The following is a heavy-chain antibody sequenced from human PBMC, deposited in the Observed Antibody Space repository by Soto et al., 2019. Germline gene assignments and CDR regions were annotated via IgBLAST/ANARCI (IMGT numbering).Heavy chain of an antibody. J-gene: IGHJ4*02. V-gene: IGHV3-30*18. D-gene: IGHD6-13*01. CDR1: GFTFSSYG. CDR3: AKDLGSSSYLFDY. Sequence: PGGSLRLSCAASGFTFSSYGMHWVRQAPGKGLEWVAVISYDGSNKYYADSVKGRFTISRDNSKNTLYLQMNSLRAEDTAVYYCAKDLGSSSYLFDYWGQGTLVTVSS. CDR2: ISYDGSNK.